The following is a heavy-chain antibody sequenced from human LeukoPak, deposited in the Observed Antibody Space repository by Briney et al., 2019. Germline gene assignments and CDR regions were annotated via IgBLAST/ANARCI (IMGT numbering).Heavy chain of an antibody. J-gene: IGHJ4*02. V-gene: IGHV3-30*18. CDR3: AKVKWKLIGYFDY. CDR1: GFTFSSYG. Sequence: TGGSLRLSCAASGFTFSSYGMHWVRQAPGKGLEWVAVIANDGRDKKYADSVKGRFTISRDDSKNTLFLQMNSLRAEDTAVYFCAKVKWKLIGYFDYWGQGTLVTVSS. CDR2: IANDGRDK. D-gene: IGHD1-20*01.